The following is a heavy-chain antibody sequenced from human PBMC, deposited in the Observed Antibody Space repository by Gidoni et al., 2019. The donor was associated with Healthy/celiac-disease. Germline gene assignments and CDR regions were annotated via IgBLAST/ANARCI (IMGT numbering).Heavy chain of an antibody. J-gene: IGHJ4*02. CDR3: AKEPPNYEFWSGYYVF. CDR1: GFTFSSYA. V-gene: IGHV3-23*01. D-gene: IGHD3-3*01. Sequence: EVQLLESGGGLVQPGGSLRLSCAASGFTFSSYAMSWVRQAPGKGLEWVSAISVSGGSTYYADSVKGRFTISRDNSKNTLYLQMNSLRAEDTAVYYCAKEPPNYEFWSGYYVFWGQGTLVTVSS. CDR2: ISVSGGST.